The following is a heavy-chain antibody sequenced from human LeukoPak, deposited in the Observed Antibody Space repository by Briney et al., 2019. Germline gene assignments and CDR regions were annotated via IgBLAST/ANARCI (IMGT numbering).Heavy chain of an antibody. CDR1: GYTFTSYY. CDR2: ISGYNGHT. CDR3: ARGFPSRRNYDSSGYYSYYFDY. J-gene: IGHJ4*02. V-gene: IGHV1-18*04. D-gene: IGHD3-22*01. Sequence: RASVKVSCKTSGYTFTSYYLHWVRQAPGQGLEWMGWISGYNGHTKYAQKVQGRVTMTTDTSTNTAYMELRSLRSDDTAVYYCARGFPSRRNYDSSGYYSYYFDYWGQGTLVTVSS.